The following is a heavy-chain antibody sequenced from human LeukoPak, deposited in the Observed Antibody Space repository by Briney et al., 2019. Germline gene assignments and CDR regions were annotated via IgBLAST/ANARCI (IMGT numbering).Heavy chain of an antibody. D-gene: IGHD2-2*01. CDR3: AKGYDTTYYHYYFMDV. J-gene: IGHJ6*03. CDR1: GFTFSSYG. V-gene: IGHV3-23*01. CDR2: ITYSSDTT. Sequence: GESLRLSCVASGFTFSSYGMTWVRQAPGKGLEWVSVITYSSDTTYYADSVKGRFTISRDNSKNTLYLQMNSLRAEDTAVYYCAKGYDTTYYHYYFMDVWGKGTTVTISS.